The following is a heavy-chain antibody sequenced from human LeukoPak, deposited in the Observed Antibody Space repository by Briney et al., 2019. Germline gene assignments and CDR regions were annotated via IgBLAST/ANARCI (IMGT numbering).Heavy chain of an antibody. J-gene: IGHJ4*02. CDR2: ISDDGSDK. CDR3: AGDGCTSTTCASLGGFNH. CDR1: RFFFINYG. V-gene: IGHV3-30*03. D-gene: IGHD2-2*01. Sequence: GGSLRLSCAAPRFFFINYGMHWVRQAPAKGLEWVALISDDGSDKYYADSMKGRFTISRDNGKNSLFLQMDSLRAEDTAVYFCAGDGCTSTTCASLGGFNHWAQGILVTVSS.